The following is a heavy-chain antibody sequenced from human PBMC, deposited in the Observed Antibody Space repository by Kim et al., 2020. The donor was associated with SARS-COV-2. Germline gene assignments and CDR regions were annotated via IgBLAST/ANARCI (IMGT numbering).Heavy chain of an antibody. CDR1: GFTVSSNY. J-gene: IGHJ6*02. D-gene: IGHD6-19*01. CDR3: ASGYSSGWYRHYYYYYGMDV. V-gene: IGHV3-66*02. CDR2: IYSGGST. Sequence: GGSLRLSCAASGFTVSSNYMSWVRQAPGKGLEWVSVIYSGGSTYYADSVKGRFTISRDNSKNTLYLQMNSLRAGDTAVYYCASGYSSGWYRHYYYYYGMDVWGQGTTVTVSS.